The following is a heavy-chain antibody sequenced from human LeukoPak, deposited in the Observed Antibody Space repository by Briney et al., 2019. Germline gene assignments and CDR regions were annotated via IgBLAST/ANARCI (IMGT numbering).Heavy chain of an antibody. Sequence: KASETLSLTCAVYGGSFSGYYWSWIRQPPGKGLEWIGEINHSGSTNYNPSLKSRVTISVDTSKNQFSLKLSSVTAADTAVYYCARAPYASGFYLFDPWGQGTLVTVSS. J-gene: IGHJ5*02. CDR2: INHSGST. V-gene: IGHV4-34*01. CDR1: GGSFSGYY. CDR3: ARAPYASGFYLFDP. D-gene: IGHD3-22*01.